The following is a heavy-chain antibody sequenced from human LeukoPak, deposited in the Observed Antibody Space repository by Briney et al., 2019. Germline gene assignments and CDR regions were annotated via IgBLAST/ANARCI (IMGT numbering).Heavy chain of an antibody. CDR1: GFTFSDYY. CDR2: ISSSSSYT. CDR3: ARDAERSSNIEVEPVAIPNRHYHYGLGV. J-gene: IGHJ6*02. V-gene: IGHV3-11*06. D-gene: IGHD2-2*01. Sequence: NPGGSLRLSCAASGFTFSDYYMNWIRQAPGKGLEWVSYISSSSSYTNYADSGKGRFTISRDNARNSLYLQMPSLRAEDKAVYYCARDAERSSNIEVEPVAIPNRHYHYGLGVWGHGTTVTVSS.